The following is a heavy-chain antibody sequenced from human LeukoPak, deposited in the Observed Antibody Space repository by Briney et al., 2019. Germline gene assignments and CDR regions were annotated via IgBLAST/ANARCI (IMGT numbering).Heavy chain of an antibody. V-gene: IGHV4-4*07. Sequence: PSETLSLTCTVSGGSISSYYWSWIRQPAGKGLEWIGRIYSSGSTHYNPSLESRVTISVDTSKNQLSLKLSSVTAADTAVYYCARGLYSGYDRAAWDYWGQGTLVTVSS. CDR2: IYSSGST. J-gene: IGHJ4*02. CDR1: GGSISSYY. CDR3: ARGLYSGYDRAAWDY. D-gene: IGHD5-12*01.